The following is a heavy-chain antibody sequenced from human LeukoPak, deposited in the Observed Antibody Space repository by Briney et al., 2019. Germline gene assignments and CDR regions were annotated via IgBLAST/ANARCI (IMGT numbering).Heavy chain of an antibody. V-gene: IGHV4-34*01. D-gene: IGHD2-15*01. CDR2: INHSGST. CDR3: ARGSQVVVAATLGYYYYYMDV. CDR1: GGSFSGYY. Sequence: SETLSLTCAVYGGSFSGYYWSWIRQPPGKGLEWIGEINHSGSTNYSPSLKSRVTISVDTSKNQFSLKLSSVTAADTAVYYCARGSQVVVAATLGYYYYYMDVSGKGTTVTVSS. J-gene: IGHJ6*03.